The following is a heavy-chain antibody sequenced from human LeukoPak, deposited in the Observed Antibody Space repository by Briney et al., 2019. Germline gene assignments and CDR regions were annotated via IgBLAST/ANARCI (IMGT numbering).Heavy chain of an antibody. J-gene: IGHJ4*02. CDR1: GFTFDDYA. Sequence: PGGSLRLSCIASGFTFDDYAMHWVRQAPGKGLEXXSGLSWXXGVXXXAXXXXXRXXXXXXNAKNSLFLQMNSLRAEDTAFYYCVKVESYSYGYFDYWGQGTLVTVSS. CDR2: LSWXXGVX. D-gene: IGHD5-18*01. V-gene: IGHV3-9*01. CDR3: VKVESYSYGYFDY.